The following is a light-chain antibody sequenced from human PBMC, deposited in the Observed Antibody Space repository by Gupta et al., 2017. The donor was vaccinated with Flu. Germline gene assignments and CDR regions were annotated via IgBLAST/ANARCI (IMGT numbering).Light chain of an antibody. V-gene: IGKV2-28*01. J-gene: IGKJ3*01. Sequence: DIVMTQYSLSLPVMPGGAASISCRSSQSLLHSNGYDYVDCYLQKPGQSPQLLIFLGSNRAAGVPDRFSGSASGTDFTLRIIRVEAEDVGVYYCMQALEGVTFGPGTKLDIK. CDR3: MQALEGVT. CDR2: LGS. CDR1: QSLLHSNGYDY.